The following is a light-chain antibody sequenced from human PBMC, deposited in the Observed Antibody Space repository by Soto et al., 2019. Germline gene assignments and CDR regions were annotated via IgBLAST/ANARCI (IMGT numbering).Light chain of an antibody. Sequence: QSVLTQPPSASGTPGQRVSISCSGNSSNIGSNTVNWYHQLPGTAPTLLIKSNNQRPSGIPDRFSGSKSGTSASLAISGRQSEDEADYYCATWDDSLNGWVFGGGTKLTVL. V-gene: IGLV1-44*01. CDR3: ATWDDSLNGWV. CDR2: SNN. J-gene: IGLJ3*02. CDR1: SSNIGSNT.